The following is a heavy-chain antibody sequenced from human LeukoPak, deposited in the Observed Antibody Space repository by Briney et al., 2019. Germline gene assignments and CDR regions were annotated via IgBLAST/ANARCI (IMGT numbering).Heavy chain of an antibody. Sequence: QPGGSLRLSCAVSGFTFSNYSMNWVRQAPGKGLEWVSYVSRTSSTILYADSVKGRFTISRDKAKNSVYLQMNSLRDEDTAVYYCVRIRDSGSYYFYYGMDVWGQGTTVTVSS. D-gene: IGHD1-26*01. J-gene: IGHJ6*02. CDR3: VRIRDSGSYYFYYGMDV. CDR2: VSRTSSTI. V-gene: IGHV3-48*02. CDR1: GFTFSNYS.